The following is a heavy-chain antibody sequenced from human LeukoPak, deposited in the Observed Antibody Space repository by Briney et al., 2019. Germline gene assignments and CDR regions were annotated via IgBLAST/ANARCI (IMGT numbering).Heavy chain of an antibody. Sequence: GGSLRLSCAASGFTFSGYKMNWVRQAPGKGLEWISYISGGSSSIYYADSVKGRFTISRDNAKNSLYLQMNSLRAEDTAVYYCARGPLIPTVDHLYYFDYWGQGTLVTVSS. V-gene: IGHV3-48*01. CDR2: ISGGSSSI. CDR1: GFTFSGYK. J-gene: IGHJ4*02. D-gene: IGHD2-21*01. CDR3: ARGPLIPTVDHLYYFDY.